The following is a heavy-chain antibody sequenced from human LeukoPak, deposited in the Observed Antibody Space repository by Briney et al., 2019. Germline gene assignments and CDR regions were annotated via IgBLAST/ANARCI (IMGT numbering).Heavy chain of an antibody. CDR1: GFTFTNYA. J-gene: IGHJ4*02. V-gene: IGHV3-23*01. D-gene: IGHD6-19*01. CDR3: AKFRPITSVAGTIFHY. Sequence: PGGSLRLSCAASGFTFTNYAMSWVRQAPGKGLEWVSAISGNGGSTYYADSVKGRFTISRDNSNNTLYLQMNTLRAEDTAVYYCAKFRPITSVAGTIFHYWGQGTLVTVSS. CDR2: ISGNGGST.